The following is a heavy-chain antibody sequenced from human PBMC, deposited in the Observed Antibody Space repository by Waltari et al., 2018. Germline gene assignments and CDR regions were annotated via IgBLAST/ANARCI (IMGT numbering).Heavy chain of an antibody. V-gene: IGHV4-61*02. D-gene: IGHD7-27*01. Sequence: QVQLQESGPGLVKPSQTLSLTCTVSGDSITSNSFYWNWVRQPAGKGLAWIGRFYSSEYINYNPSLKSRVTISRDTSKKQFFLKLTSVTAADTAFYYCAREVTKVELGRRLPHFFDSWGQGPWLPSP. J-gene: IGHJ4*02. CDR1: GDSITSNSFY. CDR2: FYSSEYI. CDR3: AREVTKVELGRRLPHFFDS.